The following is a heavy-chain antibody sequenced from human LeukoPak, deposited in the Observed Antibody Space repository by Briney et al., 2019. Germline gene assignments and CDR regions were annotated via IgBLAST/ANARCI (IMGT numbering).Heavy chain of an antibody. D-gene: IGHD3-10*01. Sequence: SXPTXVNPTQPLTLTCTFSGFSLSTSGVGVGWIRQXXGKALEWLALIYWDDDKRYNPSLKSSLTITKDTSKNQVVLTMTNMDPVDTATYYCAHFSITMVRGVITDYWGQGTLVTVSS. V-gene: IGHV2-5*02. J-gene: IGHJ4*02. CDR3: AHFSITMVRGVITDY. CDR1: GFSLSTSGVG. CDR2: IYWDDDK.